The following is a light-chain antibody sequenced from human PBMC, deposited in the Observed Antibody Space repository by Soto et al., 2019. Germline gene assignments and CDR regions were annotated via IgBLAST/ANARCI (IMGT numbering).Light chain of an antibody. Sequence: EIVLTQSPGTLSLSQGERATLSCRASQSVSSSYLAWYQQKPGQAPRLLIYGASSRATGIPDRFSGSGSGTDYTLTIRRLEPEDFAVDFCQQYGSSPWTFGQGTKVEIK. CDR1: QSVSSSY. CDR2: GAS. CDR3: QQYGSSPWT. V-gene: IGKV3-20*01. J-gene: IGKJ1*01.